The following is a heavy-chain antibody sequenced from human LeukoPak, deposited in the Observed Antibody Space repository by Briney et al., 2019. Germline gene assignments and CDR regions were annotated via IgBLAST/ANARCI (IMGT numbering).Heavy chain of an antibody. D-gene: IGHD4-17*01. V-gene: IGHV4-39*07. Sequence: SETLSLTCTVSGGSISSSSYYWGWIRQPPGKGLERIGSIYYSGSTYYNPSLKSRVTISVDTSKNQFSLKLSSVTAADTAVYYCARGETDYGDYLDYWGQGALVTVSS. CDR1: GGSISSSSYY. CDR2: IYYSGST. CDR3: ARGETDYGDYLDY. J-gene: IGHJ4*02.